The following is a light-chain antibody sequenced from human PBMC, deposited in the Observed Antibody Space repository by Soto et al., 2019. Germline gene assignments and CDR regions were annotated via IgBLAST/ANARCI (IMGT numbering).Light chain of an antibody. CDR1: QSVSSSY. J-gene: IGKJ1*01. V-gene: IGKV3D-15*01. Sequence: EIVLTQSPVTLSLSPGERATLSCRASQSVSSSYLAWYQQKPGQAPRLLIYGASSRATGIPDRFSGSGSGTEFTLTISSLQSEDFAVYYCQQYNNWPKTFGQGTKVDIK. CDR3: QQYNNWPKT. CDR2: GAS.